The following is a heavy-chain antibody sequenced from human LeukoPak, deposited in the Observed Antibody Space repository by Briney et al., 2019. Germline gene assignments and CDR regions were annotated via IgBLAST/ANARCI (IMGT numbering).Heavy chain of an antibody. D-gene: IGHD1-7*01. J-gene: IGHJ5*02. CDR3: AKLPYNWNYWFDP. Sequence: GGSLRLSCAASGFTFSNSAMSWVRQAPGKGLEWVSTLSDSATYTYYADSVKGRFTISRDNSKNTLYLQMNSLRAEDTTVYYCAKLPYNWNYWFDPWGQGTLVTVSS. CDR1: GFTFSNSA. V-gene: IGHV3-23*01. CDR2: LSDSATYT.